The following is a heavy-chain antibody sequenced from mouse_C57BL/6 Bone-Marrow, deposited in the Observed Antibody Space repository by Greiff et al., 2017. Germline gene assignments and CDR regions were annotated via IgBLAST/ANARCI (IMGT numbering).Heavy chain of an antibody. J-gene: IGHJ2*01. Sequence: VQLQQPGAELVKPGASVKLSCKASGYTFTSYWMHWVKQRPGQGLEWIGMIHPNSGSTNYNEKFKSKATLTVDKSSSTAHMQLSSLTSEDSAVYYCALYYDYTIDYWGQGTTLTVSS. V-gene: IGHV1-64*01. CDR1: GYTFTSYW. CDR3: ALYYDYTIDY. CDR2: IHPNSGST. D-gene: IGHD2-4*01.